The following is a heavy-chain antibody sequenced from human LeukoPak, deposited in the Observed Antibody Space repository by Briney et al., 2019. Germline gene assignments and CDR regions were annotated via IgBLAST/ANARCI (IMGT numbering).Heavy chain of an antibody. CDR2: INPNSGGT. Sequence: ASVKVSCKASGYTFTGYYTHWVRQAPGQGLEWMGWINPNSGGTNYAQKFQGRVTMTRDTSISTAYMELSRLRSDDTAVYYCARAGGDYYDSSGSAFDPWGQGTLVTVSS. V-gene: IGHV1-2*02. CDR3: ARAGGDYYDSSGSAFDP. D-gene: IGHD3-22*01. CDR1: GYTFTGYY. J-gene: IGHJ5*02.